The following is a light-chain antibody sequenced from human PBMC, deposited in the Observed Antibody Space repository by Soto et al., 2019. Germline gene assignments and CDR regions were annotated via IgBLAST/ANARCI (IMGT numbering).Light chain of an antibody. V-gene: IGKV1-39*01. Sequence: DIQMIQSPSSLSASVGDRVTITCRASQSISSYLNWYQQKPGKAPKLLIYAASSLQSGVPSRFSGSGSGTDFTLTISSLQPEDFATYYCQQSYSTPRGYTFGQGTKLEIK. CDR3: QQSYSTPRGYT. CDR2: AAS. J-gene: IGKJ2*01. CDR1: QSISSY.